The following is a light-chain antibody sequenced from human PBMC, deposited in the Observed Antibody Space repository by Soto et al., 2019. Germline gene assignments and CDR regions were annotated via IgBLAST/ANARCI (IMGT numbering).Light chain of an antibody. CDR1: QNIDNY. J-gene: IGKJ4*01. CDR3: QETYNVGAVS. V-gene: IGKV1-39*01. Sequence: DIQMTQSPSSLSASVGDRVTITCRASQNIDNYLNWYQHKAGKAPKLLIYATSTLQSGVPSRFSGSGSGTDFTLTISNLQTEEFAIYFCQETYNVGAVSFGGGTKVEIK. CDR2: ATS.